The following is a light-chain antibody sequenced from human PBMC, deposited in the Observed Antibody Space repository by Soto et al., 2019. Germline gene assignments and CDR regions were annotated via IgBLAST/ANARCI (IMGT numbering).Light chain of an antibody. CDR1: RSNIGSNN. J-gene: IGLJ1*01. CDR3: AAWDDSLDGYV. V-gene: IGLV1-44*01. CDR2: NNH. Sequence: QSVLAQPPSASWIPGQRVTISCSVSRSNIGSNNVNWYQQLPGTAPRLLTFNNHLRPSGVPDRFSGSKSGTSASLAISGLQSEDEGDYYCAAWDDSLDGYVFGTGTKVTVL.